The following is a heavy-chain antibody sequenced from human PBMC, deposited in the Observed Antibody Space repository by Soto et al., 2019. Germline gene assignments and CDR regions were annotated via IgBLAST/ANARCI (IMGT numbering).Heavy chain of an antibody. V-gene: IGHV4-34*01. D-gene: IGHD5-12*01. CDR3: ARGGGYDSFDF. CDR1: GGSFSDYSWN. J-gene: IGHJ4*02. CDR2: INRLGRT. Sequence: SETLSLSCAVYGGSFSDYSWNWNWIRQPPGKGLEWLGYINRLGRTYYNPSLKSRVTLSIDRSRNQFSLILSSMTAADKAVYYCARGGGYDSFDFWGQGIQVTVS.